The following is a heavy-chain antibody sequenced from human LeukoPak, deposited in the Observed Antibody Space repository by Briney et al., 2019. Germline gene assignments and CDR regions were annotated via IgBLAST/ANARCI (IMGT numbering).Heavy chain of an antibody. CDR3: ARDGVAVAGQPYNWFDP. Sequence: SETQSLACTVSGGSISSYYWSWIRQPAGKGLEWIGRIYTSGSTNYNPSLKSRVTMSVDTSKNQFSLKLSSVTAADTAVYYCARDGVAVAGQPYNWFDPWGQGTLVTVSS. CDR2: IYTSGST. V-gene: IGHV4-4*07. J-gene: IGHJ5*02. CDR1: GGSISSYY. D-gene: IGHD6-19*01.